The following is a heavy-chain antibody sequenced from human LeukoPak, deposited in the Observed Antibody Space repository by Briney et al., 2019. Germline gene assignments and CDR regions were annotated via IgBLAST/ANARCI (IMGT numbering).Heavy chain of an antibody. Sequence: GGSLRLSCAASGFTFSSYWMSWMRQAPGKGLEWVASIKFDGNEEYYVDSVKGRFTISRDNAKNSLYLQLNSLRVEDTAVYYCKSGGAAPGSFDYWGQGTLVTVSP. V-gene: IGHV3-7*01. D-gene: IGHD1-1*01. CDR2: IKFDGNEE. J-gene: IGHJ4*02. CDR3: KSGGAAPGSFDY. CDR1: GFTFSSYW.